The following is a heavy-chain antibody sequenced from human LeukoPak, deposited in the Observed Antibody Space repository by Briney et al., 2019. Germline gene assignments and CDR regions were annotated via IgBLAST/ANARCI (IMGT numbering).Heavy chain of an antibody. CDR3: AKGAYYGD. CDR2: ISFDGTNK. V-gene: IGHV3-30*18. Sequence: GGSLRLSCAASGFTFSSYGMHWVRQAPGKGLEWVAVISFDGTNKFYADSVKGRFTISRDNSKKTVYLQMNSLRAEDTAVYYCAKGAYYGDWGQGTLVTVSS. CDR1: GFTFSSYG. D-gene: IGHD3-3*01. J-gene: IGHJ4*02.